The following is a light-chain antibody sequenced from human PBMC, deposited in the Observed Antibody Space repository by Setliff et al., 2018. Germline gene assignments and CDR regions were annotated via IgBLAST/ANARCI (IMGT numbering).Light chain of an antibody. Sequence: QSALTQPASVSGSPGQSITISCTGTSSDVGAYNYVSWYQQHPGKVPKLMIYEVSNRPSGVSNRFSGSKSGNTASLTISRLQTEDEADYYCTSYTISSTEVFGTGTKVTVL. CDR1: SSDVGAYNY. CDR2: EVS. V-gene: IGLV2-14*01. CDR3: TSYTISSTEV. J-gene: IGLJ1*01.